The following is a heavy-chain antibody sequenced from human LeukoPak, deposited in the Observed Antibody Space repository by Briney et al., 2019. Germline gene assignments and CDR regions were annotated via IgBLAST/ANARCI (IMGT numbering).Heavy chain of an antibody. D-gene: IGHD2-21*02. V-gene: IGHV2-5*02. CDR1: GFSLSTRGVG. J-gene: IGHJ3*02. CDR2: IYWDDDK. CDR3: THTEVTRHAFDI. Sequence: VSGPTLVKPTQTLTLTCTFSGFSLSTRGVGVGWLRQPPGKALEWLGIIYWDDDKRFSPSLRSRLTISKDTSKNLVVLTMTNLDPVDTATYYCTHTEVTRHAFDIWGQGTMVTVSS.